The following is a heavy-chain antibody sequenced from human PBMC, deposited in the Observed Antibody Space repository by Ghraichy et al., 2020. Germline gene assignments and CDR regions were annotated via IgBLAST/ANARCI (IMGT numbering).Heavy chain of an antibody. CDR3: AKDGLGTNYYYYGMDV. V-gene: IGHV3-23*01. CDR2: ISGSGGST. J-gene: IGHJ6*02. Sequence: LSLTCAASGFTFSSYAMSWVRQAPGKGLEWVSAISGSGGSTYYADSVKGRFTISRDNSKNTLYLQMNSLRAEDTAVYYCAKDGLGTNYYYYGMDVWGQGTTVTVSS. CDR1: GFTFSSYA. D-gene: IGHD2-8*01.